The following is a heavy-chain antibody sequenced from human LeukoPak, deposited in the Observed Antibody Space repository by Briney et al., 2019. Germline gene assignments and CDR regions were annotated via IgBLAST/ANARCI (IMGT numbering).Heavy chain of an antibody. CDR2: IYHSGST. CDR3: AGEFGELLGYYYGMDV. Sequence: PSGTLSLTCAVSGGSISSSNWWSWVRQPPGKGLEWIGEIYHSGSTNYNPSLKSRVTISVDKSKNQFSLKLSSVTAADTAVYYCAGEFGELLGYYYGMDVWGQGTTVTVSS. D-gene: IGHD3-10*01. J-gene: IGHJ6*02. V-gene: IGHV4-4*02. CDR1: GGSISSSNW.